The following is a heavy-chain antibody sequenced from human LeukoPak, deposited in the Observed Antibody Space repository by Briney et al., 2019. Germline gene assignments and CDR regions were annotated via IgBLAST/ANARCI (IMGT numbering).Heavy chain of an antibody. CDR1: GFTFSSYA. CDR2: ISGSGGST. V-gene: IGHV3-23*01. J-gene: IGHJ4*02. CDR3: ARGTVGAVAGTDY. D-gene: IGHD6-19*01. Sequence: GGSLRLPCAASGFTFSSYAMSWVRQAPGKGLEWVSAISGSGGSTYYADSVKGRFTISRDNSKNTLYLQMNSLRAEDTALYYCARGTVGAVAGTDYWGQGTLVTVSS.